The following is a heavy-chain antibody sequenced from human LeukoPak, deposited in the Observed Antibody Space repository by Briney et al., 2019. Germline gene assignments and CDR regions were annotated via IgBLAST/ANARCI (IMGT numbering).Heavy chain of an antibody. CDR3: ARHGRSPT. CDR1: GGSFSSSSYY. Sequence: SETLSLTCTVSGGSFSSSSYYWGWIRQPPGKGLEWIGSIYYSGSTNSNPPLKSRVTISVDTSKNQFSLKLSSVTAADTAVYYCARHGRSPTWGQGTLVTVSS. V-gene: IGHV4-39*01. D-gene: IGHD3-3*01. J-gene: IGHJ5*02. CDR2: IYYSGST.